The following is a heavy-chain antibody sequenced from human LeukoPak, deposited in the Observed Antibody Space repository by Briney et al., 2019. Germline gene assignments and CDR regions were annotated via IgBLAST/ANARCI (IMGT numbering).Heavy chain of an antibody. CDR2: INHSGST. J-gene: IGHJ3*02. Sequence: SETLSLTCGVYGGSFSGYYWNWIRQSPGKGLEWIGEINHSGSTNYNPSLKSRVTMSVDTSQKQFSLRLSSVTAADTAVYYCARDRSGSYYKERADAFDIWGQGTMVTVSS. CDR1: GGSFSGYY. D-gene: IGHD1-26*01. CDR3: ARDRSGSYYKERADAFDI. V-gene: IGHV4-34*01.